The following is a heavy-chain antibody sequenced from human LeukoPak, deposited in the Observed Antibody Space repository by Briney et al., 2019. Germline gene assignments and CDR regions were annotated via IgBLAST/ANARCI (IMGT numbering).Heavy chain of an antibody. CDR3: AREDYGGIMDV. CDR2: IYSGGST. V-gene: IGHV3-53*01. J-gene: IGHJ6*03. D-gene: IGHD4-23*01. Sequence: GGSLRLSCAASGFTVSSNYMSWVRQAPGKGLEWVSVIYSGGSTYYADSVKGRFTISRDNSKNTQYLQMNSLRAEDTAVYYCAREDYGGIMDVWGKGTTVTVSS. CDR1: GFTVSSNY.